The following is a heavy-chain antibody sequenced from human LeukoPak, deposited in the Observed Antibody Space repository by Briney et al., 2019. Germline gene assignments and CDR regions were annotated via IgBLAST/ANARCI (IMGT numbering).Heavy chain of an antibody. J-gene: IGHJ6*03. CDR3: ARDGGSSGNGANYMDV. Sequence: GGSLRLSCAASGFTFSSYSMNWVRQAPGKGLEWVSSISSSSNYRYYADSVKGRFTISRDNANNSLYLHMKSLRADDTAMYYCARDGGSSGNGANYMDVWGKGTTVTVSS. CDR1: GFTFSSYS. CDR2: ISSSSNYR. V-gene: IGHV3-21*01. D-gene: IGHD2-15*01.